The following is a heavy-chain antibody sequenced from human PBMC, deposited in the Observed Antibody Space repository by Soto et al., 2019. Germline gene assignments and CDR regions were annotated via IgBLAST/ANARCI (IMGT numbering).Heavy chain of an antibody. Sequence: WGSLTLSCAASGFTFGGYTMNWIRQSPGKGLEWVSSIICSSSYIYYPDSVKGRITIYRDNAQNSLYMHMMSLGAADTDVYYWARREGYSGSNGFDSWGQGTMVTVSS. CDR1: GFTFGGYT. CDR3: ARREGYSGSNGFDS. CDR2: IICSSSYI. J-gene: IGHJ5*01. D-gene: IGHD5-12*01. V-gene: IGHV3-21*01.